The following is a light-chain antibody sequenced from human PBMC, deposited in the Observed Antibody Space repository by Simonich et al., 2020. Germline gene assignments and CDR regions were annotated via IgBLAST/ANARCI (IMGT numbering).Light chain of an antibody. CDR1: QSVLYSSNNKNY. CDR2: WAS. CDR3: QQYYSTPPWT. J-gene: IGKJ1*01. Sequence: DIVMTQSPDSLAVSLGERATINCKSSQSVLYSSNNKNYLAWYQQKPGQPPMLLIYWASNRESGVPDLFSGSGSGTDFTLTISSLQAEDVAVYYCQQYYSTPPWTFGQGTKVEIK. V-gene: IGKV4-1*01.